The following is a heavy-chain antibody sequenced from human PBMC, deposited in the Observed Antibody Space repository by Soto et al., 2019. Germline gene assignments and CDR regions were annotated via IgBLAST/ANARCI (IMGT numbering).Heavy chain of an antibody. CDR1: GFTFSSYA. D-gene: IGHD3-16*01. J-gene: IGHJ3*02. CDR2: ISGSGGST. Sequence: EVQLLESGGGLVQPGGSLRLSCAASGFTFSSYAMSWVRQAPGKGLEWVSAISGSGGSTYYADSVKGRFTISRDNSKNTMYLQMIRLSAEDTAVYYLAKIPRPGDKYVYGSAFDIWGQGTMVTVSS. V-gene: IGHV3-23*01. CDR3: AKIPRPGDKYVYGSAFDI.